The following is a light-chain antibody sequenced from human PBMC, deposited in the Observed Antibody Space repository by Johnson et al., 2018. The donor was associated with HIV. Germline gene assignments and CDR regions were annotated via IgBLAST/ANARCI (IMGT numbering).Light chain of an antibody. Sequence: QSVLTQSPSVSAAPGQKVTISCSGSSSNIGKNYVSWYQHLPGTAPKLLIYDNNKRPSGIPDRFSGSKSGTSATLGITGLQTGDEADYYCGTWDSSLSAGFYVFGTGTKVTVL. CDR1: SSNIGKNY. CDR2: DNN. J-gene: IGLJ1*01. V-gene: IGLV1-51*01. CDR3: GTWDSSLSAGFYV.